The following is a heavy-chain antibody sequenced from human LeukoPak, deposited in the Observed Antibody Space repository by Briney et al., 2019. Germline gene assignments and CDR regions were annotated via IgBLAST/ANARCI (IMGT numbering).Heavy chain of an antibody. D-gene: IGHD6-6*01. J-gene: IGHJ4*02. CDR3: ARPRSIAPRPPFLFD. Sequence: GRSLRLSCAASGFTFSSYAMHWVRQAPGKGLEWVAVISYDGSNKYYADSVKGRFTISRDNSKNTLYLQMNSLRAEDTAAYYCARPRSIAPRPPFLFDWGQGTLVTVSS. CDR2: ISYDGSNK. V-gene: IGHV3-30-3*01. CDR1: GFTFSSYA.